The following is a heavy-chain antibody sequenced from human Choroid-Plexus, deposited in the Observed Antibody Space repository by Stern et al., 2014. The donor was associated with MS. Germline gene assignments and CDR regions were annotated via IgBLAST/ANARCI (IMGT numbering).Heavy chain of an antibody. J-gene: IGHJ4*02. D-gene: IGHD2-8*01. CDR2: ISYDGNHQ. V-gene: IGHV3-30*03. CDR1: GFTFSSYG. CDR3: ARDYEDTSMLFDH. Sequence: VQLVESGGAVVQPGRSLRLSCAASGFTFSSYGMHWVRQAPGKGLEWVTVISYDGNHQNYAASVHGRLIISKDNSKNTLHLQMNSVTPDDTAIYYCARDYEDTSMLFDHWGQGTLVTVSS.